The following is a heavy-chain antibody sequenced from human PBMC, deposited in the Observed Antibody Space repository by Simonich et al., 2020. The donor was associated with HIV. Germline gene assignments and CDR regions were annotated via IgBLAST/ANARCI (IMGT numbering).Heavy chain of an antibody. Sequence: QITLKESGPTLVKPTQTLTLTFTLSGFSLSTRGVGVGWIRQPPGKALEWIALIYWDDDKRYSPSLKSRLTITKDTSKNQVVLTMTNMDPVDTATYYCAHSPGGGSGSYYNYFDYWGQGTLVTVSS. D-gene: IGHD3-10*01. CDR1: GFSLSTRGVG. V-gene: IGHV2-5*02. J-gene: IGHJ4*02. CDR2: IYWDDDK. CDR3: AHSPGGGSGSYYNYFDY.